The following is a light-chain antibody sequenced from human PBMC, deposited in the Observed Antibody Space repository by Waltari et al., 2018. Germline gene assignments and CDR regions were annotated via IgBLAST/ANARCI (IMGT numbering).Light chain of an antibody. CDR3: QVWDSSSDHVV. CDR1: NIGSKS. J-gene: IGLJ2*01. V-gene: IGLV3-21*02. Sequence: SYVLTQPPSVSVAPGQTARITCGGNNIGSKSVHWYQQKPGQAPVLVVYDDSDRPSGIPGRFSGSNSGNTATLTISRVEAGDEADYDCQVWDSSSDHVVFGGGTKLTVL. CDR2: DDS.